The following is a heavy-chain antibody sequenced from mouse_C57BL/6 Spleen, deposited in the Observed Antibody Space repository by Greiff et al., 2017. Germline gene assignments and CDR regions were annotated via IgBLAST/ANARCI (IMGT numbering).Heavy chain of an antibody. J-gene: IGHJ4*01. CDR1: GYTFTSYS. Sequence: QVQLQQPGAELVKPGASVKLSCKASGYTFTSYSMHWVKQRPGRGLEWIGRIDPNRGGTKYNEKFKSKATLTVDKPSSTAYMQLSSLTSEDSAVYDGARSGIYYYGSSLYYYSMDDWGKGTSVTVSS. CDR2: IDPNRGGT. V-gene: IGHV1-72*01. D-gene: IGHD1-1*01. CDR3: ARSGIYYYGSSLYYYSMDD.